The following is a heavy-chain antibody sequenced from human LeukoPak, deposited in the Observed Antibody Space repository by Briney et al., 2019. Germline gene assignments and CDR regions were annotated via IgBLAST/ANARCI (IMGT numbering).Heavy chain of an antibody. V-gene: IGHV3-23*01. J-gene: IGHJ4*02. Sequence: GGSLRLSCAASGFTFSGYAMSWVRQAPGQGLEWVSTISGFGGSTYYADSVKGRFTISRDNSKNTLYLQMNSLRAEDTAVYYCARGVEPLAANTLAYWGQGTLVTVSS. D-gene: IGHD1-14*01. CDR3: ARGVEPLAANTLAY. CDR2: ISGFGGST. CDR1: GFTFSGYA.